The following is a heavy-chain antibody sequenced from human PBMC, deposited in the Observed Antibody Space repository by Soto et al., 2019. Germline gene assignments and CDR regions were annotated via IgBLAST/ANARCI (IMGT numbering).Heavy chain of an antibody. D-gene: IGHD6-19*01. CDR3: ARVAVAAYHFDY. Sequence: EVQLVESRGGLVQPGGSLRLSCAASGFTFSSYWMHWVRQAPGKGLVWVSRINPDGSTTNYADSVKGRFTISRDNAKNTLYLQMNSLRAEDTAVYYCARVAVAAYHFDYWGQGTLVTVSS. CDR2: INPDGSTT. J-gene: IGHJ4*02. V-gene: IGHV3-74*01. CDR1: GFTFSSYW.